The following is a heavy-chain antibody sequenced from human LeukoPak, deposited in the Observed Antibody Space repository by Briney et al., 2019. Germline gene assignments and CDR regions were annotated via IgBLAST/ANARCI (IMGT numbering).Heavy chain of an antibody. CDR1: GGTFTSYA. CDR2: IIPIFGTA. J-gene: IGHJ6*03. Sequence: GASVKVSCKASGGTFTSYAISWVRQAPGQGLEWMGGIIPIFGTANYAQKFQGRVTITADESTSTAYMELSSLRSEDTAVYYCARIAAAGIRYYYMDVWGKGTTVTISS. V-gene: IGHV1-69*13. D-gene: IGHD6-13*01. CDR3: ARIAAAGIRYYYMDV.